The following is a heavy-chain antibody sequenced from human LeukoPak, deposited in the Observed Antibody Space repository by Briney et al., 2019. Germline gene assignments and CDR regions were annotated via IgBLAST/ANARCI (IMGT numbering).Heavy chain of an antibody. CDR1: GYTFTSYA. J-gene: IGHJ6*02. V-gene: IGHV7-4-1*02. CDR3: ARAYCSSTSCYYYYYGMDV. CDR2: INTNTGNP. D-gene: IGHD2-2*01. Sequence: EASVKVSCKASGYTFTSYAMNWVRQAPGQGLEWMGWINTNTGNPTYARGFTGRFVFSLDTSVSTAYLQISSLKAEDTAVYYCARAYCSSTSCYYYYYGMDVWGQGTTVTVSS.